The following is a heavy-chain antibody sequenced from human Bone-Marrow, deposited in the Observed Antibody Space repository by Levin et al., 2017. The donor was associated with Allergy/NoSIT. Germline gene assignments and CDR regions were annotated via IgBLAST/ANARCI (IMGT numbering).Heavy chain of an antibody. Sequence: GGSLRLSCEASGFMVTTYAMHWVRQAPGKGLEWVAVISEEERSAQYADSVKGRFTISRDISKNTLYLQMNSLRTEDTAVYYCAKARFGRIRLGELGDWGQGTLVTVSS. J-gene: IGHJ4*02. CDR2: ISEEERSA. CDR1: GFMVTTYA. V-gene: IGHV3-30*18. CDR3: AKARFGRIRLGELGD. D-gene: IGHD3-16*01.